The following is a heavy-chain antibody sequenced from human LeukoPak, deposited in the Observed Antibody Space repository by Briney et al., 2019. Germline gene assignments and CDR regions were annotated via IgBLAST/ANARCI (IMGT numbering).Heavy chain of an antibody. Sequence: GGSLRLSCAASGFTFSDYYMSWIRQAPGKGLEWVSYISSSGSTIYYADSVKGRFTISRDNSKNTLYLQMNSLRAEDTAVYYCAKLERRPGWFDPWGQGTLVTVSS. CDR2: ISSSGSTI. V-gene: IGHV3-11*01. CDR1: GFTFSDYY. D-gene: IGHD1-1*01. CDR3: AKLERRPGWFDP. J-gene: IGHJ5*02.